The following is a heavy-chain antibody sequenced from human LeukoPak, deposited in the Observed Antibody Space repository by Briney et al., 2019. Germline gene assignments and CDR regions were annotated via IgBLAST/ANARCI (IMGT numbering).Heavy chain of an antibody. J-gene: IGHJ5*02. CDR2: ISSSGTPI. D-gene: IGHD3-16*01. V-gene: IGHV3-48*03. CDR3: ARRSFGSRGTWFDP. CDR1: GFTFSSYE. Sequence: PGGSLRLSCAASGFTFSSYEMTWVRQAPGRGLEWVSFISSSGTPIYYADSVKGRFTVSRDNAKNSLYLQMNSLRAEDTGVYFCARRSFGSRGTWFDPWSQGTLVTVSS.